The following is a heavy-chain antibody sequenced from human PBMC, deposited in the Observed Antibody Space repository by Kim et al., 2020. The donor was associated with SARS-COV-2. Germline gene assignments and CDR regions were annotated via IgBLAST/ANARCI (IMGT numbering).Heavy chain of an antibody. Sequence: VKGSFTISRDDSKNTLYLQMNSLKTEDTAVYYCTTDLYYSGSGSYYPFDYWGQGTLVTVSS. J-gene: IGHJ4*02. D-gene: IGHD3-10*01. V-gene: IGHV3-15*01. CDR3: TTDLYYSGSGSYYPFDY.